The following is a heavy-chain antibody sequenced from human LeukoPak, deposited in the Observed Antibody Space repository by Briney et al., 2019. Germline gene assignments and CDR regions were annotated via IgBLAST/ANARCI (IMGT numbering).Heavy chain of an antibody. CDR2: IYTSGST. J-gene: IGHJ4*02. CDR1: GGSISSYY. V-gene: IGHV4-4*07. D-gene: IGHD3-22*01. Sequence: SEALSLTCTVSGGSISSYYWSWIRQPAGKGLEWIGRIYTSGSTNYNPSLKSRVTMSVDTSKNQFSLKLSSVTAADTAVYYCARGSMYYYDSSGYFNEGDFDYWGQGTLVTVSS. CDR3: ARGSMYYYDSSGYFNEGDFDY.